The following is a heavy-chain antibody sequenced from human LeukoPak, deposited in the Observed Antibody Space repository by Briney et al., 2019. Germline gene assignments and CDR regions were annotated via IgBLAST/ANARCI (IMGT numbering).Heavy chain of an antibody. V-gene: IGHV4-59*01. J-gene: IGHJ4*02. CDR1: GGSTRNYS. CDR3: ARGWASSWYYFDF. Sequence: SETLSLTCAVSGGSTRNYSWSWIRQPPGKGLEWIGYTYDSGSSSYNPSLRSRVSISIDTSKNQFSLNLSSVTAADTAVYYCARGWASSWYYFDFWGQGTLVTVSS. D-gene: IGHD2-2*01. CDR2: TYDSGSS.